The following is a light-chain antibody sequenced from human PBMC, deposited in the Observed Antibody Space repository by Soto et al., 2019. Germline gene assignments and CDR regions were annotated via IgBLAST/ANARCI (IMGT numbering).Light chain of an antibody. CDR1: QDIRHD. CDR3: LQDYTYPLT. V-gene: IGKV1-6*01. J-gene: IGKJ4*01. CDR2: VAS. Sequence: AIQMTQSPSSLSASVVDRVTITCRSSQDIRHDLAWYQQRPGKAPKLLIYVASTLQSGVPSRFSGGGSGTDFTLTISSLQPEDFATYYCLQDYTYPLTFGGGTKVDI.